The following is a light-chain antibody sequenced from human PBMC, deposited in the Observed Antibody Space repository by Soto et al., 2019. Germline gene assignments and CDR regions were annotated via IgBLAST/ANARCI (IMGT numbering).Light chain of an antibody. Sequence: SSVTLSLSPGRRATXCCSATQTISSNYLAWYQQKPGQAPRLLIYGASGRATGIPDRFSGSGSGTDFTLTISSLEPEDFAVYYCQQRSNWSTFGQGTRLQI. CDR2: GAS. CDR3: QQRSNWST. V-gene: IGKV3D-20*02. CDR1: QTISSNY. J-gene: IGKJ5*01.